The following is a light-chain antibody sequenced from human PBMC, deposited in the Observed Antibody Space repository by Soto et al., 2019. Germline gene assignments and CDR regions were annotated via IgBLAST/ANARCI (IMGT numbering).Light chain of an antibody. V-gene: IGLV2-23*01. CDR2: EGS. CDR3: CSYAGSSTPYV. Sequence: QSVLTQPASVSGSPGQSITISCTGTSSDVGSYNLVSWYQQHPGKAPKLMIYEGSKRPSGVSSRFSGSKSGNTAPLIISGLQAEDEADYYCCSYAGSSTPYVFGTGTKVTVL. CDR1: SSDVGSYNL. J-gene: IGLJ1*01.